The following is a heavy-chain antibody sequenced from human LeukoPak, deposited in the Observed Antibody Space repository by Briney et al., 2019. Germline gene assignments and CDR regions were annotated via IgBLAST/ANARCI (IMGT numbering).Heavy chain of an antibody. CDR1: GGSISSYY. D-gene: IGHD3-3*01. V-gene: IGHV4-59*06. CDR3: ARGVPDYDFWSGYYTQGFDY. CDR2: IYYSGST. Sequence: PSETPSLTCTVSGGSISSYYWSWIRQHPGKGLEWIGYIYYSGSTYYNPSLKSRVTISVDTSKNQFSLKLSSVTAADTAVYYCARGVPDYDFWSGYYTQGFDYWGQGTLVTVSS. J-gene: IGHJ4*02.